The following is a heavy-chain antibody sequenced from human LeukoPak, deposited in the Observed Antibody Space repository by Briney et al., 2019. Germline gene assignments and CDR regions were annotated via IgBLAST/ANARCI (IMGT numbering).Heavy chain of an antibody. CDR2: IYTSGST. CDR1: GGSISSYY. V-gene: IGHV4-4*09. Sequence: PSETLSLTCTVSGGSISSYYWSWIRQPPGKGLEWIGYIYTSGSTNCNPSLKSRVTISVDTSKNQFSLKLSSVTAADTAVYYCARERSYDSSDIDYWGQGTLVTVSS. D-gene: IGHD3-22*01. CDR3: ARERSYDSSDIDY. J-gene: IGHJ4*02.